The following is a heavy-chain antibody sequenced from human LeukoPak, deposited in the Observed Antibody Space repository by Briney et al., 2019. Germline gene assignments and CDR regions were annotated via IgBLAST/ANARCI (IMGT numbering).Heavy chain of an antibody. CDR3: ARDRAIAVDVGVDY. D-gene: IGHD6-19*01. J-gene: IGHJ4*02. CDR2: INWNGDST. Sequence: GGSLRLSCAASGFTFDDYAMNWVRQAPGKGLEWVSGINWNGDSTGYVDSVRGRFTISRDNAKNSLYLQMNSLRVEDTALYYCARDRAIAVDVGVDYWGQGTLVTVSS. V-gene: IGHV3-20*04. CDR1: GFTFDDYA.